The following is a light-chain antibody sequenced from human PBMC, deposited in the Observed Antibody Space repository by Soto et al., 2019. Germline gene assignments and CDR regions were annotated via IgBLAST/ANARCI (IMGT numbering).Light chain of an antibody. Sequence: EIVLTQSPGTLSLSPGEKATLSCRASQRVSSTYLAWYQQKPGQAPRLLISGASSRATGIPDRFSGSGSGTDFTLTISRLEPEDFAVYYCQKYARTPRTFGQGTQVQIK. CDR3: QKYARTPRT. CDR1: QRVSSTY. CDR2: GAS. V-gene: IGKV3-20*01. J-gene: IGKJ1*01.